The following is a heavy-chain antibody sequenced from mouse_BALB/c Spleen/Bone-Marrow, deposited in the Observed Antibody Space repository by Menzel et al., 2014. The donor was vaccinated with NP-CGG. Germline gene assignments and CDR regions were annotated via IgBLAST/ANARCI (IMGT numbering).Heavy chain of an antibody. CDR1: GFNIKDTY. J-gene: IGHJ3*01. Sequence: VQLQQSGAELVKPGASVKLSCTASGFNIKDTYMHWVKQRPEQGLEWIGRIDPANGNTKYDPKFQGKATITADTSSNTASLQLSSLTSEDTAVYYCALYYYGSSGFAYWGQGTLVTVSA. V-gene: IGHV14-3*02. CDR3: ALYYYGSSGFAY. CDR2: IDPANGNT. D-gene: IGHD1-1*01.